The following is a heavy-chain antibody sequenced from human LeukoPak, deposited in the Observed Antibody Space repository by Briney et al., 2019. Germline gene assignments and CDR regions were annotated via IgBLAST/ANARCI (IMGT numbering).Heavy chain of an antibody. CDR1: GFTFSSYE. D-gene: IGHD3-22*01. Sequence: GGSLRLSCAASGFTFSSYEMNWVRQAPGKGLEWVSYISSSGSTIYYADSVKGRFTISRDNAKNSLYLQMNSLRAEDTAVYYCAREGSPKWLLLDYYGVDVWGEGATVTVSS. J-gene: IGHJ6*01. V-gene: IGHV3-48*03. CDR2: ISSSGSTI. CDR3: AREGSPKWLLLDYYGVDV.